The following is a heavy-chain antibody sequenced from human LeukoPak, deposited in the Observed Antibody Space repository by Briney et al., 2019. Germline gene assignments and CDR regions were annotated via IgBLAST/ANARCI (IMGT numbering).Heavy chain of an antibody. CDR2: IKQDGSEK. D-gene: IGHD6-19*01. CDR3: ARGVAVAGR. CDR1: GFTFSSYW. J-gene: IGHJ4*02. Sequence: GGSLRLSCVAPGFTFSSYWMSWVRQAPGKGLEWVANIKQDGSEKYHVDSVKGRFTISRDNAKNSLYLQMNSLRAEDTAVYYCARGVAVAGRWGQGTLVTVSS. V-gene: IGHV3-7*03.